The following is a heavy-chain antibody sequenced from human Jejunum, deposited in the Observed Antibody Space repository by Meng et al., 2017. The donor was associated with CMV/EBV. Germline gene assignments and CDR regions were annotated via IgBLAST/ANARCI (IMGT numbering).Heavy chain of an antibody. D-gene: IGHD2-15*01. J-gene: IGHJ4*02. Sequence: QVQMGGSGGGLVPPGGSLRLSCSTAGFTFSDYYLSWVRQAPGKGLEWVSYITTSSTYRSYADSVKGRFTISRDDAKNSFYLQMNSLRVEDTAVYYCARDQGGCTGGSCFYRYWGQGTLVTVSS. CDR1: GFTFSDYY. CDR2: ITTSSTYR. V-gene: IGHV3-11*05. CDR3: ARDQGGCTGGSCFYRY.